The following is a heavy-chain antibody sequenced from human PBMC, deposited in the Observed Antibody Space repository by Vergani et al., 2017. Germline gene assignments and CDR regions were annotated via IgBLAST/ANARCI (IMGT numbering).Heavy chain of an antibody. CDR3: AKVWAAGGFDY. Sequence: QVQLVESGGGVVQPGGSLRLSCAASGFRIRNFGVHWVRQAPGKGLGWVAFIPYDKSYTSYADSGKGRFTISRDTSKHTLFLQMSSVREDDAALYYCAKVWAAGGFDYWGQGTPVTVSS. J-gene: IGHJ4*02. D-gene: IGHD3-10*01. CDR2: IPYDKSYT. CDR1: GFRIRNFG. V-gene: IGHV3-30*02.